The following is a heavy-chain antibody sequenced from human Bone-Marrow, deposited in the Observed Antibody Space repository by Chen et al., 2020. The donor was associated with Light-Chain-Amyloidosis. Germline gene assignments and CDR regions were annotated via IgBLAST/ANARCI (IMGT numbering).Heavy chain of an antibody. D-gene: IGHD5-12*01. Sequence: EVQLEQSGPEVKKPGESLKISCKGSGYTFPNYWIGWVRQMPGKGLEWMGVIYPDDSDARDSPSFEGQVTISADKSITTAYLQLRSLKASDTAMYYCARRRDGYNFDYWGQGTLVTVSS. CDR2: IYPDDSDA. J-gene: IGHJ4*02. V-gene: IGHV5-51*01. CDR3: ARRRDGYNFDY. CDR1: GYTFPNYW.